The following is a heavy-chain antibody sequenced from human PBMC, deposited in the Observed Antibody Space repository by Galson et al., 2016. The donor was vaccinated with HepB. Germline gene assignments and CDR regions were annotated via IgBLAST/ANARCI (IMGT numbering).Heavy chain of an antibody. CDR1: GFTLTDYY. J-gene: IGHJ6*02. V-gene: IGHV3-30*18. CDR3: AKDVYTSGSEYGMDV. CDR2: VSYDGYSK. Sequence: SLRLSCAASGFTLTDYYMNWIRQAPGKGLAWVAVVSYDGYSKYYADSVKGRFTISRDNSKTTMYLQMNSLRVEDTAVYYCAKDVYTSGSEYGMDVWGQGTTVTVSS. D-gene: IGHD3-10*01.